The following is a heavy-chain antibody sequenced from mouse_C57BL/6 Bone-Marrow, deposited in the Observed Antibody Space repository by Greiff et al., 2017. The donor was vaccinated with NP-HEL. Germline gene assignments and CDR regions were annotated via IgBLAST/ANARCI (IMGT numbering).Heavy chain of an antibody. D-gene: IGHD1-1*01. Sequence: VQLVESGAELVKPGASVKMSCKASGYTFTTYPIEWMKQNHGKSLEWIGNFHPYNDDTKYNEKFKGKATLTVEKSSSTVYLELSRLTSDDSAVYYCARRRYYGSRALYWYFDVWGTGTTVTVSS. CDR3: ARRRYYGSRALYWYFDV. CDR2: FHPYNDDT. V-gene: IGHV1-47*01. CDR1: GYTFTTYP. J-gene: IGHJ1*03.